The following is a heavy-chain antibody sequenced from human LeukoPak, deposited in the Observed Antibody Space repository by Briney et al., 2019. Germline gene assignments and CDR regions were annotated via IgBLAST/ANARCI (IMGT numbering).Heavy chain of an antibody. CDR3: ARNLIPEQLVRNF. J-gene: IGHJ4*02. Sequence: PSETLSLTCTVSGGFISRYYWNWIRPAPGKGLEWVGYIYFIGSNNKNPSLKSRVTMSVDTSKNQFALNLKSVTPEDTAVYYCARNLIPEQLVRNFWGQ. CDR2: IYFIGSN. V-gene: IGHV4-59*01. D-gene: IGHD6-13*01. CDR1: GGFISRYY.